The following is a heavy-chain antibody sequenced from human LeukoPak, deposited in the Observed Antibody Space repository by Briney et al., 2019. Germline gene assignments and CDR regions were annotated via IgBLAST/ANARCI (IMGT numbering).Heavy chain of an antibody. V-gene: IGHV1-2*02. Sequence: ASVKVSCKASGYTFTDNYIHWVRQAPGQGLEWMGWINPNSGGTNYAQKFQGRVTMTRDTSINTAYMELSRLTSDDTAVYYCARDRGPYYFDYWGQGTLVTVSS. J-gene: IGHJ4*02. CDR3: ARDRGPYYFDY. CDR2: INPNSGGT. D-gene: IGHD3-10*01. CDR1: GYTFTDNY.